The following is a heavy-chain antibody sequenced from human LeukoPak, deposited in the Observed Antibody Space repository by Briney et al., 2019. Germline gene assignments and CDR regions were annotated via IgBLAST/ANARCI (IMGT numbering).Heavy chain of an antibody. CDR2: MSPNSGNT. Sequence: GASVKVSCKASGGTFSSYAINWVRQATGQGLEWMGWMSPNSGNTGYAQKFQGRVTMTRNTSISTAYMELSSLRSEDTAVYYCARKNYGSNRWFDPWGQGTLVTASS. CDR1: GGTFSSYA. J-gene: IGHJ5*02. D-gene: IGHD4/OR15-4a*01. CDR3: ARKNYGSNRWFDP. V-gene: IGHV1-8*02.